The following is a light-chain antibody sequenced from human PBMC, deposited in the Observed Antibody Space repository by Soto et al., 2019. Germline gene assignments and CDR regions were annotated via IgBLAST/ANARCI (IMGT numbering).Light chain of an antibody. CDR1: QSVSTW. V-gene: IGKV1-5*03. J-gene: IGKJ2*03. Sequence: DIQMTQSPSILSTSVGDTVNITCRASQSVSTWLAWYQQKPGKAPKVMIYKASTLQIGVPSRFSASGSGTEFTLTISSLQPDDFATYYCQQYNSYVYSFGLGTKLES. CDR3: QQYNSYVYS. CDR2: KAS.